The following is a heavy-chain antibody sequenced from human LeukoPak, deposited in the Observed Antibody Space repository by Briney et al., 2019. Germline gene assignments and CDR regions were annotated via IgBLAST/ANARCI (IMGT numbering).Heavy chain of an antibody. Sequence: GASVKVSCKASGYTFTGYYMHWVRQAPGQGLEWMGWISAYNGNTNYAQKLQGRVTMTIDTSTSTAYMELRSLRSDDTAVYYCARDRGSGWFVYWGQGTLVTVSS. V-gene: IGHV1-18*04. J-gene: IGHJ4*02. CDR2: ISAYNGNT. CDR3: ARDRGSGWFVY. D-gene: IGHD6-19*01. CDR1: GYTFTGYY.